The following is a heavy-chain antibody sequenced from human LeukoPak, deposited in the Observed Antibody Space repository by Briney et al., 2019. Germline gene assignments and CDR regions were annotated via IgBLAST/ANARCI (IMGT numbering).Heavy chain of an antibody. V-gene: IGHV3-64*01. D-gene: IGHD3-22*01. Sequence: GGSLRLSCAASGXTFSSYTMHWVRQAPGKGLEYVSAISSNGGSTYYANSVKGRFTISRDNSKNTLYLQMGSLRAEDMAVYYCARDYYDSSGYYWGYYFDYWGQGTLVIVSS. CDR1: GXTFSSYT. CDR3: ARDYYDSSGYYWGYYFDY. J-gene: IGHJ4*02. CDR2: ISSNGGST.